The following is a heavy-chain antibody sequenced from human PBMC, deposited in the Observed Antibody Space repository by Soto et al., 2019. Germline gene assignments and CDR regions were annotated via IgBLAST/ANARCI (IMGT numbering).Heavy chain of an antibody. CDR3: ARFTRGSSGDY. Sequence: GGSLRLSCAASGFTFSSYGMHWVRQAPGKGLEWVAVISYDGSNKYYADSVKGRFTISRDNSKNTLYLQMNSLGAGDTAMYYCARFTRGSSGDYWGQGTLVTVSS. CDR2: ISYDGSNK. J-gene: IGHJ4*02. CDR1: GFTFSSYG. V-gene: IGHV3-30*03. D-gene: IGHD6-25*01.